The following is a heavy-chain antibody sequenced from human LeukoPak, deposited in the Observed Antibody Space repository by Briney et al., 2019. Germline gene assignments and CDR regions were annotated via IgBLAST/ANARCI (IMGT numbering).Heavy chain of an antibody. CDR2: IIPIFGTA. V-gene: IGHV1-69*13. J-gene: IGHJ3*02. CDR3: ARDGTGQDAFDI. CDR1: GGTFSSYA. D-gene: IGHD1-14*01. Sequence: SVKVSCKASGGTFSSYAISWVRQAPGQGLEWMGGIIPIFGTANYAQKLQGRVTITADESTSTAYMELSSLRSEDTAVYYCARDGTGQDAFDIWGQGTMVTVSS.